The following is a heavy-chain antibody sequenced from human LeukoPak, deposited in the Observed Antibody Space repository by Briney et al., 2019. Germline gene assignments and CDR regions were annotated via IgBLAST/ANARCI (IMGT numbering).Heavy chain of an antibody. D-gene: IGHD1-7*01. Sequence: GGSLRLSCAASGFTFSSYGMHWVRQAPGKGLVWVSRIDTDGSNTAYADSVKGRFTISRDNAKNTLYLQMNSLRAEDTAVYYCTRGGTTLDYWGQGTLVTVSS. CDR1: GFTFSSYG. CDR2: IDTDGSNT. J-gene: IGHJ4*02. V-gene: IGHV3-74*01. CDR3: TRGGTTLDY.